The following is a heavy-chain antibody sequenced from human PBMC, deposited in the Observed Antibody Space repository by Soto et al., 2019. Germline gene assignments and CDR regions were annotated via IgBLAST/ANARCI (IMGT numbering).Heavy chain of an antibody. J-gene: IGHJ3*02. CDR3: ARLVGSGSYYNNAFDI. CDR2: IYYSGST. V-gene: IGHV4-31*03. Sequence: SETLYLTCTVSGGSISSGGYYWSWIRQHPGKGLEWIGYIYYSGSTYYNPSLKSRVTISVDTSKNQFSLKLSSVTAADTAVYYCARLVGSGSYYNNAFDIWGQGTMVTVSS. D-gene: IGHD3-10*01. CDR1: GGSISSGGYY.